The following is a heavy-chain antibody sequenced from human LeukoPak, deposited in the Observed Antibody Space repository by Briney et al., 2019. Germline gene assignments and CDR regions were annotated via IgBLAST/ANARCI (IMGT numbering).Heavy chain of an antibody. V-gene: IGHV3-53*01. J-gene: IGHJ4*02. CDR1: GFTVSSYY. Sequence: GGSLRLSCVASGFTVSSYYVSWVRQAPGKGLEWVSVIYSGGSTYYADSVEGRFTVSRDNPKNTLYLEMKSLRADDTAVYYCARDLHPRLTGYFDYWGQGTVVTVSS. D-gene: IGHD3-16*01. CDR2: IYSGGST. CDR3: ARDLHPRLTGYFDY.